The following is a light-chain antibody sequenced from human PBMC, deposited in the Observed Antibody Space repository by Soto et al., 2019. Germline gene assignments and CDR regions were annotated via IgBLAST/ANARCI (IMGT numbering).Light chain of an antibody. CDR2: DVT. CDR1: SSDVGGYNF. V-gene: IGLV2-8*01. Sequence: QSALTQPPSASGSPGQSVTISCTGASSDVGGYNFVSWYQHHPGKAPRLMIYDVTQRPSGVPDRFSGSKSGNTASLTVSGLQVDDEAYYYCSSYAGSSIPMAFGGGTKLTVL. CDR3: SSYAGSSIPMA. J-gene: IGLJ3*02.